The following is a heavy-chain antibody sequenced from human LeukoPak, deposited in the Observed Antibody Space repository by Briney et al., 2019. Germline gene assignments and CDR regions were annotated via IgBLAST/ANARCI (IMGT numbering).Heavy chain of an antibody. J-gene: IGHJ2*01. CDR3: ARLRNSYYYGSGSSTLYFDL. Sequence: SSETLSLTCTVSGGSISSGSYYWSWIRQPAGKGLEWIGRIYTSGSTNYNPSLKSRVTISVDTSKNQFSLKLSSVTAADTAVYYCARLRNSYYYGSGSSTLYFDLWGRGTLVTVSS. CDR1: GGSISSGSYY. CDR2: IYTSGST. D-gene: IGHD3-10*01. V-gene: IGHV4-61*02.